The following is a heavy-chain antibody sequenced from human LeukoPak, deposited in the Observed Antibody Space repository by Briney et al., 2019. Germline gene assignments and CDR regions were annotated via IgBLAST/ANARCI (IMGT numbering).Heavy chain of an antibody. CDR2: IIPILGIA. D-gene: IGHD6-19*01. V-gene: IGHV1-69*04. CDR1: GGTFSSYA. J-gene: IGHJ3*02. Sequence: AASVKVSCKASGGTFSSYAISWVRQAPGQGLEWMGRIIPILGIANYAQKFQGRVTITADKSTSTAYMELSSLRSEDTAVYYCASGSGYSSGWYNYWAFDIWGQGTMVTVSS. CDR3: ASGSGYSSGWYNYWAFDI.